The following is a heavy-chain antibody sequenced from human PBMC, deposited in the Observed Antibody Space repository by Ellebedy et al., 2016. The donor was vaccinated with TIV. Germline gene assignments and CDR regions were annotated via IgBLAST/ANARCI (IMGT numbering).Heavy chain of an antibody. J-gene: IGHJ4*02. CDR3: ASAGISAESIDY. D-gene: IGHD6-13*01. V-gene: IGHV3-74*01. Sequence: GESLKISCDASGFTFSSYWMHWVRQAPGKGLVWVSRINSDGGNTNYADSVKGRFTISRDNAKNTVYLQMNSLRTEDTAVYYCASAGISAESIDYWGQGTLVTVSS. CDR2: INSDGGNT. CDR1: GFTFSSYW.